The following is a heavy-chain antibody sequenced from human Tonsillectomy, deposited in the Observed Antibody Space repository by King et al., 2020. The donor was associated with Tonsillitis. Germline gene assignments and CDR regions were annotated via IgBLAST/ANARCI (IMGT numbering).Heavy chain of an antibody. CDR1: GFTFSSYA. V-gene: IGHV3-23*04. Sequence: VQLVESGGGLVQPGGSLRLSCAASGFTFSSYAMSWVRQAPGKGLEWVSTISGSGASTYYADSVKGRFTISRNNSTNTVYLQMNSLRAEDTAVYYCATRNGRQLGYFDYWGQGXLVTASS. CDR2: ISGSGAST. J-gene: IGHJ4*02. CDR3: ATRNGRQLGYFDY. D-gene: IGHD6-13*01.